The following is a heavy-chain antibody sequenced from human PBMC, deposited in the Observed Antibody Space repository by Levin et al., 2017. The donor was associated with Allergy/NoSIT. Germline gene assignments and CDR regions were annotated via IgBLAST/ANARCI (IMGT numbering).Heavy chain of an antibody. Sequence: GGSLRLSCAASGFTFSSYAMSWVRQAPGKGLEWVSAISGSGGSTYYADSVKGRFTISRDNSKNTLYLQMNSLRAEDTAVYYCAGTVVTPRSYYYYGMDVWGQGTTVTVSS. D-gene: IGHD4-23*01. CDR2: ISGSGGST. V-gene: IGHV3-23*01. CDR3: AGTVVTPRSYYYYGMDV. CDR1: GFTFSSYA. J-gene: IGHJ6*02.